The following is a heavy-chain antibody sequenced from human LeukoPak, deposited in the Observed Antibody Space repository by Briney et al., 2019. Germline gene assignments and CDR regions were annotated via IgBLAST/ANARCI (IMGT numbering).Heavy chain of an antibody. D-gene: IGHD6-6*01. J-gene: IGHJ6*02. CDR2: IIPIVGIT. Sequence: ASVKVSCKASGGTFGSHTISWVRQAPGQGLEWMGRIIPIVGITNYAQKLQGRVTMTTDTSTSTAYMELRSLRSDDTAVYYCASRGYRWIAARREFYYYGLDVWGQGTTVTVSS. V-gene: IGHV1-69*02. CDR1: GGTFGSHT. CDR3: ASRGYRWIAARREFYYYGLDV.